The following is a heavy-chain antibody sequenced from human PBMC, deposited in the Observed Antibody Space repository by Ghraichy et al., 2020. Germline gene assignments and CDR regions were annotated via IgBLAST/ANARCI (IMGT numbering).Heavy chain of an antibody. V-gene: IGHV3-48*02. CDR1: GFNFNNYA. CDR3: ARDYNWAFDH. CDR2: ISSTSAI. Sequence: GGSLRLSCAASGFNFNNYAMNWVRQAPGKGLEGVSYISSTSAIYYADSVRGRFTISRDNAKNSLYLQMNSLRDEDAAVYYCARDYNWAFDHWGQGALVTVSS. D-gene: IGHD1-20*01. J-gene: IGHJ4*02.